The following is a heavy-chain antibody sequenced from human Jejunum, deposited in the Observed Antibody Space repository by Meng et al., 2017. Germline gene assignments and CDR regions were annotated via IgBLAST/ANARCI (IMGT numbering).Heavy chain of an antibody. CDR1: GISFSRYV. J-gene: IGHJ4*02. CDR3: ARLIVVVAATPPD. D-gene: IGHD2-21*02. Sequence: EVQLLESGGGLVQPWESLRLSCVVSGISFSRYVMTWVRQAPGKGLEWVAAISGSGGSTYYADSVKGRFTISRDNAKNTLVLQMNSLSPEDTAIYYCARLIVVVAATPPDWGQGTLVTVSS. CDR2: ISGSGGST. V-gene: IGHV3-23*01.